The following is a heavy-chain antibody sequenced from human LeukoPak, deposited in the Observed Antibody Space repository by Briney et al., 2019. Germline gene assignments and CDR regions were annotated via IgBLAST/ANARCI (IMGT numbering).Heavy chain of an antibody. J-gene: IGHJ3*02. V-gene: IGHV1-8*01. D-gene: IGHD1-26*01. CDR1: AYTFTSYD. CDR3: ARSSAVGAFDI. Sequence: GASVKVSCKASAYTFTSYDINWVRQATGQGLEWMGWMNPGSGNTGYAQKFQGRVTITRDTSISTAYMELSSLRSEDTAVCYCARSSAVGAFDIWGQGTMVTVSS. CDR2: MNPGSGNT.